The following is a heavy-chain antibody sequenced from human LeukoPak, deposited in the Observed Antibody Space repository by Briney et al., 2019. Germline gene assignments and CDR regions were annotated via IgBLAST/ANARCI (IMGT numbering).Heavy chain of an antibody. CDR2: ITPDGSGT. D-gene: IGHD6-13*01. Sequence: GGSLRLSCAASGFTFSNYWMHWVRQAPGEGLVWLSGITPDGSGTRYVDSVKGRFTISRDNAKNILYLQMNSLRTEDTAVYYCARDVAAPGTYTDYWGQGTLVTVSS. V-gene: IGHV3-74*01. J-gene: IGHJ4*02. CDR1: GFTFSNYW. CDR3: ARDVAAPGTYTDY.